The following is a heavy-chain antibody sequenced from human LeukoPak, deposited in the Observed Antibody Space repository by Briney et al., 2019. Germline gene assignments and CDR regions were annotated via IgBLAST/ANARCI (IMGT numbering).Heavy chain of an antibody. CDR2: TYYSGST. V-gene: IGHV4-30-4*01. CDR3: ARGVGSSWYGD. D-gene: IGHD6-13*01. Sequence: SETLSLTCTVSGGSLSSGDYYWTWIRLPPGKGLEWIGYTYYSGSTYHNPSLMSRITISVDTSKNQFSLNLRSVTAADTAVYYCARGVGSSWYGDWGQGTLVTVSS. J-gene: IGHJ4*02. CDR1: GGSLSSGDYY.